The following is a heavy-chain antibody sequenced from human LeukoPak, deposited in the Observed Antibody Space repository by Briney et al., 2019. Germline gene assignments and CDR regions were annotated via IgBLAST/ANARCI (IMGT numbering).Heavy chain of an antibody. D-gene: IGHD3-10*01. J-gene: IGHJ4*02. CDR3: AVTTSHNSGIDY. CDR1: GGSISSYY. Sequence: TSETLSLTCTVSGGSISSYYWSWIRQPAGKGLEWIGRIYTSGSTNYNPSLKSRVTMSVDTSKNQFSLELSSVTAADTAVYYCAVTTSHNSGIDYWGQGTLVTVSS. CDR2: IYTSGST. V-gene: IGHV4-4*07.